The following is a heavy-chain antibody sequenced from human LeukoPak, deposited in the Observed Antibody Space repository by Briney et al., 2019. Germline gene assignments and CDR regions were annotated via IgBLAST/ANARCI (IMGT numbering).Heavy chain of an antibody. CDR2: INHSGST. CDR1: GGSFSGYY. V-gene: IGHV4-34*01. J-gene: IGHJ4*01. Sequence: SETLSLTCAVYGGSFSGYYWSWIRQPPGKGLEWIGEINHSGSTNYNPSLKSRVTISVDTFKNQFSLKLSSVTAADTAVYYCARTMVRGVIIGEYWGQGTLVTVSS. D-gene: IGHD3-10*01. CDR3: ARTMVRGVIIGEY.